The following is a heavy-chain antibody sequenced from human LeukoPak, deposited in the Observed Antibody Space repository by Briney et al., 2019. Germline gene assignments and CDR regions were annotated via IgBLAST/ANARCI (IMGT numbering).Heavy chain of an antibody. V-gene: IGHV1-46*03. J-gene: IGHJ5*02. D-gene: IGHD3-3*01. CDR1: GYTFTGYD. Sequence: ASVKVSCKASGYTFTGYDMHWVRQAPGQGLEWMGIINPSVGSTSYAQKFQGRVTMTRDTSTSTVYMELSSLRSEDTAVYYCAREAPGITIFGVAAWNWFDPWGQGTLVTVSS. CDR3: AREAPGITIFGVAAWNWFDP. CDR2: INPSVGST.